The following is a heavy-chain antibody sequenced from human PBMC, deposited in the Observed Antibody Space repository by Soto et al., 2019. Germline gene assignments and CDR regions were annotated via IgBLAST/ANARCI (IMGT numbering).Heavy chain of an antibody. CDR3: ARDLKIGSFDY. V-gene: IGHV3-48*01. CDR1: GFTFSSYS. J-gene: IGHJ4*02. Sequence: PGGSLRLSCAASGFTFSSYSMNWVRQAPGKGLEWVSYISSSSSTIYYADSVKGRFTISRDNAKNSLYLQMNSLRAEDTAVYYCARDLKIGSFDYWGQGTLVTVSS. CDR2: ISSSSSTI.